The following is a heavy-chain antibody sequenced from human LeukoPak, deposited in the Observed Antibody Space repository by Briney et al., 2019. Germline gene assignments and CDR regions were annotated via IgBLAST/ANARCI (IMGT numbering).Heavy chain of an antibody. J-gene: IGHJ4*02. CDR2: IYYSGST. D-gene: IGHD6-6*01. Sequence: TSETLSLTCTVSGGSISSGGYYWSWIRQHPGKGLEWIGYIYYSGSTYYNPSLKSRVTISVDTSKNQFSLKLSSVTAADTAVYYCARRLISSSSEYFDYWGQGTLVTVSS. V-gene: IGHV4-31*03. CDR1: GGSISSGGYY. CDR3: ARRLISSSSEYFDY.